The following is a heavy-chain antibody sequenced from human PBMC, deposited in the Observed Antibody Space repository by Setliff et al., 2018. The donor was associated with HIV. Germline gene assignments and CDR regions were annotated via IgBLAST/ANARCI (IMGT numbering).Heavy chain of an antibody. D-gene: IGHD1-26*01. CDR1: GDSINTHY. V-gene: IGHV4-59*11. CDR2: ISHSGNT. J-gene: IGHJ5*02. CDR3: ARSTVGAGASFP. Sequence: SSETLSLTCTVSGDSINTHYWSWIRQPPGKGLEWIGCISHSGNTNFNPSLNSRVTISLDTSKNQFSLRLTSLTAADTAIYYCARSTVGAGASFPWGRGILVTVSS.